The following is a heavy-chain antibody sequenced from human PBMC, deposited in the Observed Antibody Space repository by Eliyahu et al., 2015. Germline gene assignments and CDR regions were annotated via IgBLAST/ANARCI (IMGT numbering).Heavy chain of an antibody. V-gene: IGHV4-4*07. CDR3: AKEGYGDYPLDS. CDR2: IYATGST. J-gene: IGHJ4*02. CDR1: GDSINNYY. D-gene: IGHD4-17*01. Sequence: HVQLQESGPRLVKPSETLSXTCSXXGDSINNYYWSWIRQPAGKSLEYIGRIYATGSTNYNPSFQSRVTMSVDTSKNEFSLKLHSVTAADTAMYFCAKEGYGDYPLDSWGQGILVTVSS.